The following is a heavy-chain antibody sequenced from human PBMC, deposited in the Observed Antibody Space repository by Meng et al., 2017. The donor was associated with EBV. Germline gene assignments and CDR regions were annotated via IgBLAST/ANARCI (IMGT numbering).Heavy chain of an antibody. D-gene: IGHD1-26*01. CDR1: EFTFPSAW. J-gene: IGHJ4*02. V-gene: IGHV3-15*01. CDR3: TTDEGGSRF. CDR2: IRSQVDGRTA. Sequence: VQLVECGGGLVKPGESLKLSCAASEFTFPSAWMNWVRQAPGKGLEWVGRIRSQVDGRTADYSAPVKGRFTISRDDSKHTLYLQMNSLKIEDSAVYYCTTDEGGSRFWGQGTLVTVSS.